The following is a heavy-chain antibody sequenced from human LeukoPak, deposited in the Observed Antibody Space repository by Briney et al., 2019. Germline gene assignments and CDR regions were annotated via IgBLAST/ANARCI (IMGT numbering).Heavy chain of an antibody. D-gene: IGHD2-15*01. CDR1: GFTFSSYW. Sequence: GGSLRLSCSASGFTFSSYWMSWVRQAPGKGLEWVANINQDGSEKYYVDSVKGRFTVSRDNAKNSLYLQMSSLRAEDTALYYCASRSSVAASGPGWGQGTLVTVSS. J-gene: IGHJ4*02. CDR2: INQDGSEK. V-gene: IGHV3-7*01. CDR3: ASRSSVAASGPG.